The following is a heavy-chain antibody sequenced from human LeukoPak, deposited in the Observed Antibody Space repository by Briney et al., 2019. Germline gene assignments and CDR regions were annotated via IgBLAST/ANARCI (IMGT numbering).Heavy chain of an antibody. J-gene: IGHJ6*03. Sequence: GASVKVSCKASGYTFTGYYMHWVRQAPGQGLEWMGWINPNSGGTNYAQKFQGRVTMTRDTSISTAYMELSRLRSDDTAVYYCARDFRRLRFLELLSSYYYLDVWGKGTTVTVSS. CDR3: ARDFRRLRFLELLSSYYYLDV. V-gene: IGHV1-2*02. CDR2: INPNSGGT. D-gene: IGHD3-3*01. CDR1: GYTFTGYY.